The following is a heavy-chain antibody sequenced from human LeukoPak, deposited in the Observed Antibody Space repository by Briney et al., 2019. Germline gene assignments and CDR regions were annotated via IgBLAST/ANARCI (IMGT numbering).Heavy chain of an antibody. J-gene: IGHJ4*02. CDR2: IIPIVGRV. CDR1: GDIFNSYG. CDR3: ARVVGTSYFDY. V-gene: IGHV1-69*04. D-gene: IGHD1-26*01. Sequence: ASVKVSCKDYGDIFNSYGVVWVRQAPGQGLEWMGRIIPIVGRVNYAQKFQDRVTITADKSTSTVYMELSSLRSEDTAVYYCARVVGTSYFDYWGQGTLVTVSS.